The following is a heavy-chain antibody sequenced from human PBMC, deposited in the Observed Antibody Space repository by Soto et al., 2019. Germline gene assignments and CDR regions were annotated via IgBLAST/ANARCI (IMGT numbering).Heavy chain of an antibody. CDR2: TSSSSSTI. V-gene: IGHV3-48*01. CDR3: ARAMGGPPLFYYYMDV. J-gene: IGHJ6*03. D-gene: IGHD2-21*01. CDR1: GFTLNSYT. Sequence: PGGSLILSCAASGFTLNSYTMTSARPAPGKGLEWVSSTSSSSSTIYYADSVKGRFTISRDNAKNSLYLQMNSLRAEDTAVYYCARAMGGPPLFYYYMDVWGKGTTVTVSS.